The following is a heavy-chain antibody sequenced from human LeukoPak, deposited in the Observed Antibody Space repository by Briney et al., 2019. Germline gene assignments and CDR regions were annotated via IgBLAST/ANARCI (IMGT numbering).Heavy chain of an antibody. V-gene: IGHV1-8*03. Sequence: ASVKVSCKASGYTFTSYDINWVRQATGQGLEWMGWMNPNSGNTGYAQKFQGRVTITRNTSISTAYMELSSLGSEDTAVYYCARVIGSGIHLFDPWGQGTLVTVSS. CDR2: MNPNSGNT. CDR3: ARVIGSGIHLFDP. J-gene: IGHJ5*02. D-gene: IGHD3-10*01. CDR1: GYTFTSYD.